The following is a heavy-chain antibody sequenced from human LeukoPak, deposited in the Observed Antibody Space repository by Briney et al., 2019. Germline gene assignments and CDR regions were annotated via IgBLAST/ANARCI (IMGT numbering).Heavy chain of an antibody. D-gene: IGHD3-9*01. CDR2: ISYDGSNK. CDR3: AGGDDSYWYFDL. V-gene: IGHV3-30*03. Sequence: GGTLRLSGAASGFTFSSYGVSWLRQAPGKGLEWVAVISYDGSNKYYADSVKGRFTISRDNSKNTLYLQMNSLRSEDTAVYYCAGGDDSYWYFDLWGRGTLVTVSS. CDR1: GFTFSSYG. J-gene: IGHJ2*01.